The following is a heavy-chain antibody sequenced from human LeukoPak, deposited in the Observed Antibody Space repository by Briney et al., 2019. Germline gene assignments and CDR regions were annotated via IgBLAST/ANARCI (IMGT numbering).Heavy chain of an antibody. J-gene: IGHJ4*02. CDR2: INPNSGNT. CDR3: AALRLGELSLYGFFDY. Sequence: ASVKVSCKASGYTFTSYDINWVRQATGQGLEWMGWINPNSGNTGYAQRFQGRVTMTRDTSISTAYMELSRLRYEDTAVYYCAALRLGELSLYGFFDYWGQGTLATVSS. CDR1: GYTFTSYD. V-gene: IGHV1-8*01. D-gene: IGHD3-16*02.